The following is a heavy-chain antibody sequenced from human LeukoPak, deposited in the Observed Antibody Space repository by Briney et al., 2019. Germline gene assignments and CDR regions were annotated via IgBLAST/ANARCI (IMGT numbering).Heavy chain of an antibody. CDR1: GGSISSYY. J-gene: IGHJ6*02. D-gene: IGHD3-9*01. Sequence: SETLSLTCTVSGGSISSYYWSWIRQPPGKGLEWIGYIYYSGSTNYNPSLKSRVTMSVDTSKNQFSMKLSSVTAADTAVYYCARATYDILTGATPMDVWGQGTTVTVSS. CDR3: ARATYDILTGATPMDV. V-gene: IGHV4-59*01. CDR2: IYYSGST.